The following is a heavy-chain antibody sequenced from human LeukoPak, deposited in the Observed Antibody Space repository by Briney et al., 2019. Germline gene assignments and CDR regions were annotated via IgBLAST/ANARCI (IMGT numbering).Heavy chain of an antibody. CDR2: ISSSSSYI. V-gene: IGHV3-21*01. CDR3: ASYDFWSGYLFDY. CDR1: GFTFSSYS. J-gene: IGHJ4*02. Sequence: GGSLRLSCAASGFTFSSYSMNWVRQAPGKGLEWVSSISSSSSYIYYADSVKGRFTISRDNAKNSLYLQTNSLRAEDTAVYYCASYDFWSGYLFDYWGQGTLVTVSS. D-gene: IGHD3-3*01.